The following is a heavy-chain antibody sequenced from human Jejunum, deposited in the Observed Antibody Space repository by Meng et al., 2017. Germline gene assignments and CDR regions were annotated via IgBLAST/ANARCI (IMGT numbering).Heavy chain of an antibody. V-gene: IGHV4-39*07. J-gene: IGHJ5*02. D-gene: IGHD3-10*01. CDR2: IYYSGST. CDR1: GGSISGSNYY. Sequence: QLQLQESGPGLVKASETLSLPCTVAGGSISGSNYYWGWIRQPPGKGLEWIGTIYYSGSTYYNPSLKSRVTISVDTSKNQFSLNLSSVTAADTAIYYCARVSKPYGSGLDPWGQGTLVTVSS. CDR3: ARVSKPYGSGLDP.